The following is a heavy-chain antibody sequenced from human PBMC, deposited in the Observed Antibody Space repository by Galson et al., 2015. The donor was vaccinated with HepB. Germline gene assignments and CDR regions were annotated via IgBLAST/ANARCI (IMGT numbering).Heavy chain of an antibody. D-gene: IGHD3-16*01. CDR3: AKGRYASRSHFDS. CDR1: GFTFSNYA. J-gene: IGHJ4*02. CDR2: ISASGADT. Sequence: SLRLSCAASGFTFSNYAMSWVRQARGKGLEWVSTISASGADTKYAESVNGRFTISRDNANNTLSLQMISPRDEDTALYFCAKGRYASRSHFDSWGQGALVTVSS. V-gene: IGHV3-23*01.